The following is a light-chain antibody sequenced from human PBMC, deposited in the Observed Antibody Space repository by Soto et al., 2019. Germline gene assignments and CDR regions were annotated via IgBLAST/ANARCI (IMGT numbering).Light chain of an antibody. J-gene: IGKJ3*01. V-gene: IGKV1-27*01. Sequence: DIQMTQSPSSLSASVGDRVTITCRASQGIGKSLAWFQQRPGKPPKLLIHSASTLYSGVPSRFSGSGSGTDFTHTISSLQSEDFAVYFCQKYNFAPFTFGPGTRVDI. CDR1: QGIGKS. CDR2: SAS. CDR3: QKYNFAPFT.